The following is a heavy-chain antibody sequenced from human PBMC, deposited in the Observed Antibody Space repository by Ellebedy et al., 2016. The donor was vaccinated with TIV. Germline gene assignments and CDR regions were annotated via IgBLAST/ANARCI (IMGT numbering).Heavy chain of an antibody. V-gene: IGHV1-18*01. CDR3: ARGRHDILTGYYTGGWGWFDP. D-gene: IGHD3-9*01. CDR2: ISAYNGNT. Sequence: AASVKVSCKASGYTFTSYGISWVRQAPGQGLEWMGWISAYNGNTNYAQKLQGRVTMTTETSTSTAYMELRSLRSDDTAVYYCARGRHDILTGYYTGGWGWFDPWGQGTLVTVSS. J-gene: IGHJ5*02. CDR1: GYTFTSYG.